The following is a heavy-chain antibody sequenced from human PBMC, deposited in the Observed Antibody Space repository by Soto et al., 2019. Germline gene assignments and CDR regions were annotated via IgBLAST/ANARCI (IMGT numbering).Heavy chain of an antibody. V-gene: IGHV3-30-3*01. J-gene: IGHJ6*02. CDR2: ISYDGSNK. Sequence: RGSLRLSCAASVFTFSSYAMHWFRQAPGKGLEWVAVISYDGSNKYYADSVKGRFTISRDNSKNTLYLQMNSLRAEDTAVYYCAREWIAVAGSYYGMDVWGQGTTVTVSS. CDR1: VFTFSSYA. D-gene: IGHD6-19*01. CDR3: AREWIAVAGSYYGMDV.